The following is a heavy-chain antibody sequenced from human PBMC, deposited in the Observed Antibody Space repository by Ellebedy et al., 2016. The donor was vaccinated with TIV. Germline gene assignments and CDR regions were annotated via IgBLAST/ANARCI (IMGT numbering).Heavy chain of an antibody. D-gene: IGHD2-2*01. CDR2: INPNSGGT. V-gene: IGHV1-2*02. CDR3: TRRERITDTVVIPAGVASHYYGLDV. J-gene: IGHJ6*02. Sequence: AASVKVSCKASRYSFTGYYIHWVRQAPGQGLEWMGWINPNSGGTDYAQKFQGRVTMTRDTSINTAYMELSRLRSYDTAVYYCTRRERITDTVVIPAGVASHYYGLDVWGQGTTVTVSS. CDR1: RYSFTGYY.